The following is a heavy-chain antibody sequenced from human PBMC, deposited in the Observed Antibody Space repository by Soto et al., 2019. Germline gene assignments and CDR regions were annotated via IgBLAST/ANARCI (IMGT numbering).Heavy chain of an antibody. CDR1: GGSISSYY. CDR3: ASGGFWDIVVVPAATSYYMDV. J-gene: IGHJ6*03. CDR2: IYYSGST. Sequence: PETLSLTCTVSGGSISSYYWSWIRQPPGKGLEWIGYIYYSGSTNYNPSLKSRVTISVDTSKNQFSLKLSSVTAADTAVYYCASGGFWDIVVVPAATSYYMDVWGKGTTVTVSS. D-gene: IGHD2-2*01. V-gene: IGHV4-59*01.